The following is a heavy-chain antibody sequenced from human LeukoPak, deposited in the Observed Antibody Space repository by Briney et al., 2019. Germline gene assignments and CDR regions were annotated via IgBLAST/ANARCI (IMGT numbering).Heavy chain of an antibody. CDR1: GYTFTSYG. Sequence: ASVKVSCKASGYTFTSYGISWVRQAPGQGLEWMGWISAYNGNTNYAQKLQGRVTMTTDTSTSTAYMEPRSLRSDDTAVYYCARGTDYDFWSGYYKFGYWFDPWGQGTLVTVSS. J-gene: IGHJ5*02. CDR3: ARGTDYDFWSGYYKFGYWFDP. V-gene: IGHV1-18*01. D-gene: IGHD3-3*01. CDR2: ISAYNGNT.